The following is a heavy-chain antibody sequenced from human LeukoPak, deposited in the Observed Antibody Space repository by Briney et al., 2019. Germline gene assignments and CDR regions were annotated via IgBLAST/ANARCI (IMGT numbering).Heavy chain of an antibody. CDR3: AKRMAAGMYYFDY. J-gene: IGHJ4*02. D-gene: IGHD6-13*01. V-gene: IGHV3-23*01. Sequence: PGGSLRLSCAASGFTFSSYAMSWVRQAPGKGLEWVSAISGSGGSTYYADSVRGRFTISRDNSKNTLYLQMNSLRAEDTAVYYCAKRMAAGMYYFDYWGQGTLVTVSS. CDR1: GFTFSSYA. CDR2: ISGSGGST.